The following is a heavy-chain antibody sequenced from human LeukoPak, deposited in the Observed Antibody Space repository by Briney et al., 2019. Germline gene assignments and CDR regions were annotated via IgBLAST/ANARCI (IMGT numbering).Heavy chain of an antibody. CDR3: ATGPHTALDY. D-gene: IGHD5-18*01. Sequence: NPSETLSLTCTVSGGSINNYYWSWIRQPPGKGLEWIGYISYTGTTIYNPSLKTRVTISVDTSNQLSLKPSSVTAADTAMYYCATGPHTALDYRGQGTLVTVSS. CDR1: GGSINNYY. CDR2: ISYTGTT. V-gene: IGHV4-59*08. J-gene: IGHJ4*02.